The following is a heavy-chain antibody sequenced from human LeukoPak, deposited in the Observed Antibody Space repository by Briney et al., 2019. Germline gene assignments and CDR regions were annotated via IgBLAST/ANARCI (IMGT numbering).Heavy chain of an antibody. CDR2: IKQDGSET. CDR1: GFTFRSYW. Sequence: PGGSLRLSCAASGFTFRSYWMSWVRQAPGKGLEWVAYIKQDGSETYYVDSVKGRFTISRDNAKNSLYLQMNSLRAEDTAVYYCARSVYDDYGDYWGQGTLVTVSS. V-gene: IGHV3-7*04. CDR3: ARSVYDDYGDY. J-gene: IGHJ4*02. D-gene: IGHD4-17*01.